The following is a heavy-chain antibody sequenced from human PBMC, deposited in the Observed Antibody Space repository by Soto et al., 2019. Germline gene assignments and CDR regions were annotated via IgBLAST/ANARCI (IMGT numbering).Heavy chain of an antibody. CDR2: IYYSGST. Sequence: ASETLSLTCTVSGGSISSYYWSWIRQPPGKGLEWIGYIYYSGSTNYNPSLKSRVTISVDTSKNQFSLKLSSVTAADTAVYCCARQNYRIDAFDIWGQGTMVTVSS. V-gene: IGHV4-59*08. CDR3: ARQNYRIDAFDI. J-gene: IGHJ3*02. D-gene: IGHD1-7*01. CDR1: GGSISSYY.